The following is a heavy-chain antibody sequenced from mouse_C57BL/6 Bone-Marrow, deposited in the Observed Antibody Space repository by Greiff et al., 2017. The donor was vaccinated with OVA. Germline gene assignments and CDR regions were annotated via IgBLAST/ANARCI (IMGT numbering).Heavy chain of an antibody. Sequence: VQLQQPGAELVMPGASVKLSCKASGYTFTSYWMHWVKQRPGQGLEWIGEIDPSDSYTNYNQKFKGKSTLTVDKSSSTAYMQLSSLTSEDSAFYYCARETAQATWAYWGQGTLVTVSA. D-gene: IGHD3-2*02. J-gene: IGHJ3*01. V-gene: IGHV1-69*01. CDR3: ARETAQATWAY. CDR2: IDPSDSYT. CDR1: GYTFTSYW.